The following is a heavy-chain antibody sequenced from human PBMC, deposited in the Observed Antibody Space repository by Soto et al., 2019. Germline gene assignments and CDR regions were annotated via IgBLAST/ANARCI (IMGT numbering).Heavy chain of an antibody. D-gene: IGHD1-26*01. J-gene: IGHJ4*02. CDR3: ARLHPFGGYSGSYYFDY. V-gene: IGHV4-59*08. CDR1: GGSISSYY. CDR2: IYYSGST. Sequence: SETLSLTCTVSGGSISSYYWSWIRQPPGKGLEWIGYIYYSGSTNYNPSLKSRVTISVDTSKNQFSLKLSSVTAADTAVYYCARLHPFGGYSGSYYFDYWGQGTLVTVSS.